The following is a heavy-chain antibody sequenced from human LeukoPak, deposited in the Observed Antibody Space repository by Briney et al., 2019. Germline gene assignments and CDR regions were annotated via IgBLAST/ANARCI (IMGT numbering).Heavy chain of an antibody. Sequence: PSETLSLTCTVSGGSVISYYWSWFRQPPGKELEWIGYIYNSENTKYNSSLESRVTISVDTSKNQFFLKLSSVAAADTAVYYCARFHSGPSGWYVLWYFDLWGRGTLVTVSS. CDR1: GGSVISYY. CDR2: IYNSENT. V-gene: IGHV4-4*09. D-gene: IGHD6-19*01. CDR3: ARFHSGPSGWYVLWYFDL. J-gene: IGHJ2*01.